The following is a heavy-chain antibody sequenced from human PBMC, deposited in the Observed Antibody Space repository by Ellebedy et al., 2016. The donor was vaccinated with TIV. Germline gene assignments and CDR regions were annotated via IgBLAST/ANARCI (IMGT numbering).Heavy chain of an antibody. Sequence: GESLKISCAASGFTFSDHHMDWVRQAPGKGLEWVGRIRSKVGSYTTEYAASVKGRFTISRDDSKNSLYLQMNSLKTEDTAVYYCARAPGSGSRWGQGTLVTVSS. CDR3: ARAPGSGSR. CDR2: IRSKVGSYTT. CDR1: GFTFSDHH. J-gene: IGHJ4*02. D-gene: IGHD3-10*01. V-gene: IGHV3-72*01.